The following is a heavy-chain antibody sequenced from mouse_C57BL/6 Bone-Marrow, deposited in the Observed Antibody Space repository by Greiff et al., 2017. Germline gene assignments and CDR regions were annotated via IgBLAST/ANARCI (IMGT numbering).Heavy chain of an antibody. CDR1: GYTFTSYW. V-gene: IGHV1-59*01. CDR3: AREDYGNYDWYFDV. D-gene: IGHD2-1*01. Sequence: QVQLQQPGAELVRPGTSVKLSCKASGYTFTSYWMHWVKPRPGQGLEWIGVIDPSDSYTNYNQKFKGKATLTVDTSSSTAYMQRSSLTSEDSAVYYCAREDYGNYDWYFDVWGTGTTVTVSS. J-gene: IGHJ1*03. CDR2: IDPSDSYT.